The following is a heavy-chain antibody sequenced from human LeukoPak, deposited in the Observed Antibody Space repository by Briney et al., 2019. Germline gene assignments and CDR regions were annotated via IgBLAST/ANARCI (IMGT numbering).Heavy chain of an antibody. D-gene: IGHD2-8*01. CDR2: MNPNSGNT. V-gene: IGHV1-8*01. J-gene: IGHJ4*02. Sequence: ASVRVSCKASGYTFTSYDINWVRQATGQGLEWMGWMNPNSGNTGYAQKFKGRVTMTRNTSMSTAYMELSSLRSEDTAVYYCARVGLVYARAPRLADYWGQGTLVTVSS. CDR3: ARVGLVYARAPRLADY. CDR1: GYTFTSYD.